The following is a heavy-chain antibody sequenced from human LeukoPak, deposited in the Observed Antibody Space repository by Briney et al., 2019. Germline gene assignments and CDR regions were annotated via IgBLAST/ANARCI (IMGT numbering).Heavy chain of an antibody. CDR2: INHSGST. V-gene: IGHV4-34*01. CDR1: GGSFSGYY. D-gene: IGHD4-11*01. CDR3: AREAVTVRGYYFDY. Sequence: PSETLSLTCAVYGGSFSGYYWSWIRQPPGKGLEWIGEINHSGSTNYNPSLKSRVTISVDTSKNQSSLKLSSVTAADTAVYYCAREAVTVRGYYFDYWGQGTLVTVSS. J-gene: IGHJ4*02.